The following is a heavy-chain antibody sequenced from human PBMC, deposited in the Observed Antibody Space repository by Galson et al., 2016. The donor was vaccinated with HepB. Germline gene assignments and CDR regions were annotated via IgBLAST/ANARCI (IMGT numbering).Heavy chain of an antibody. CDR3: ARERDGDFLMFAH. CDR1: GGSISRSSYY. Sequence: SETLSLTCTVSGGSISRSSYYWGWIRQPPGKGLEWIGNIYYSESTDYNPSLTGRVSMSVDASKNQFSLNLSSVTAADTAIYYCARERDGDFLMFAHWGQGTLVTVSS. CDR2: IYYSEST. D-gene: IGHD4-17*01. V-gene: IGHV4-39*07. J-gene: IGHJ4*02.